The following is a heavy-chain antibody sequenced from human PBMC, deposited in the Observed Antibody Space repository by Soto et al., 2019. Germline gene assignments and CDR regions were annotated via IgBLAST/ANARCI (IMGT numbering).Heavy chain of an antibody. V-gene: IGHV3-23*01. CDR1: GFTLTSYS. CDR2: ITESGDSA. Sequence: GGSLRLSCAASGFTLTSYSMTWVREAPGKGLEWVSGITESGDSAYYADSVKGRFTISRDNSKNTVYLQMNSLRAEDTAVYYCAKVRGSQLQPHYYYGMDVWGQGTTVTVS. J-gene: IGHJ6*02. D-gene: IGHD1-1*01. CDR3: AKVRGSQLQPHYYYGMDV.